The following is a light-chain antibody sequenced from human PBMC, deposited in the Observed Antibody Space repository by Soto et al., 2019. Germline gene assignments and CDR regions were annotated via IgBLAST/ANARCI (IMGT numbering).Light chain of an antibody. CDR2: GAS. V-gene: IGKV3-20*01. CDR1: QSVSSSY. J-gene: IGKJ1*01. Sequence: EIVLTQSPGTLSLSPGERATLSCRASQSVSSSYLAWYQQKPGQAPRLLIYGASSRATGIPDRFSGSGSGTDFTLTISRLEPEDFAVYVCQQYGSSPETFGQGTKVEIK. CDR3: QQYGSSPET.